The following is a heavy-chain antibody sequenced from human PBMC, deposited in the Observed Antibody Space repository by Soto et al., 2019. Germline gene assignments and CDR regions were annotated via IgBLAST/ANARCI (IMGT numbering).Heavy chain of an antibody. CDR1: GFSLSTSAVG. J-gene: IGHJ4*02. CDR2: IYWDDDK. V-gene: IGHV2-5*02. D-gene: IGHD2-15*01. Sequence: QITLKESGPPLVKPTQTLTLTCTFSGFSLSTSAVGVGWIRQPPGKALAWLAFIYWDDDKCYSPSLKTCLTIIKDTSKNPVVLAMTNMDPVDTATYYCAHLVVAGLTYYFDYWGQGTLVTVSS. CDR3: AHLVVAGLTYYFDY.